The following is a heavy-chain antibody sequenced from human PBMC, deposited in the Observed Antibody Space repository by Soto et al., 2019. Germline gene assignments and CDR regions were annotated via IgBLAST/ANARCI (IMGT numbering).Heavy chain of an antibody. CDR1: GYTCSTYD. CDR3: ASAPTRAVQFSKPSPYSCAFDP. Sequence: ASGKVSCKNSGYTCSTYDINWVRQACGQGLEWLGWMNPESGDTGYGRKFLGRVTLTRKTSTGTAYMELTSLRSAHSPIYSCASAPTRAVQFSKPSPYSCAFDPWYQGTPVTVSS. J-gene: IGHJ5*02. CDR2: MNPESGDT. V-gene: IGHV1-8*01. D-gene: IGHD1-1*01.